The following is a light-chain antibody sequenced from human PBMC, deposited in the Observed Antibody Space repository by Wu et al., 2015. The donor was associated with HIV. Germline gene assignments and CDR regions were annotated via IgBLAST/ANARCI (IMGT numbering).Light chain of an antibody. CDR1: QRVSTF. CDR3: QQRSNWPYT. Sequence: DIVLTQSPATLSLSPGGRATLSCRASQRVSTFVAWYQHRPGQAPRLVIYGASNRATGIPARFSGSGSETDFTLTISSLESEDFAVYYCQQRSNWPYTFGQGTKVEIK. V-gene: IGKV3-11*01. CDR2: GAS. J-gene: IGKJ2*01.